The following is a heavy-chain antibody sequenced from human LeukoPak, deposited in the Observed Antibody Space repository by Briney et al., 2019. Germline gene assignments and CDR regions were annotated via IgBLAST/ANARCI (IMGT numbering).Heavy chain of an antibody. V-gene: IGHV3-23*01. CDR3: AKSGYNRFDY. CDR2: ISGSDSST. CDR1: GFIFSNYE. J-gene: IGHJ4*02. D-gene: IGHD5-24*01. Sequence: GGSLRLSCAASGFIFSNYEMNWVRQAPGKGLEWVSTISGSDSSTYYADSVKGRFTISRDNSKNTLYLQMNSLRADDTAVYYCAKSGYNRFDYWGQGTLVTVSS.